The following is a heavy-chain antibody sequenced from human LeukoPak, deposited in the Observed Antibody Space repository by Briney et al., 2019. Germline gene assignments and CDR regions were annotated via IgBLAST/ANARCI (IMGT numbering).Heavy chain of an antibody. CDR3: AKGSGRYV. D-gene: IGHD6-19*01. CDR1: GFTFSSFA. V-gene: IGHV3-23*01. CDR2: INTGGGTT. J-gene: IGHJ4*02. Sequence: GGSLRLSCAASGFTFSSFAMTWVRQAPGTGLEWVSVINTGGGTTDYADSVKGRFTISRDNSKNTLYLQMNSLRAEDTAVYYCAKGSGRYVWGQGTLVTVSS.